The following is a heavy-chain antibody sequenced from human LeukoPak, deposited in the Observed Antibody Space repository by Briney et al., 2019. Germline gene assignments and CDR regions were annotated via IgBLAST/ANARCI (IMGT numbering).Heavy chain of an antibody. CDR2: ISGSGGST. CDR1: GFTFSSYA. D-gene: IGHD6-19*01. V-gene: IGHV3-23*01. Sequence: GGSLRLSCAASGFTFSSYAMSWVRQAPGKGLEWVSAISGSGGSTYYADSVKGRFTISSDNSKNTLYLQMNSLRAEDPAVYYCAKDLKYSSMRRLLAIHWYFDLWGRGTLVTVSS. J-gene: IGHJ2*01. CDR3: AKDLKYSSMRRLLAIHWYFDL.